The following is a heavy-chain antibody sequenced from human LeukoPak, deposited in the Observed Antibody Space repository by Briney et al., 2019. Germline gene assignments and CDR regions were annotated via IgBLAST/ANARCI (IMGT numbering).Heavy chain of an antibody. CDR3: ATLEPYVGKDAFDI. Sequence: ASVKVSCKASGYTFTGYYMHWVRQAPGQGLERMGRVNPNSGGTNYAQKFQGRVTMTRDTSISTAYMELSRLRSDDTAVYYCATLEPYVGKDAFDIWGQGTMVTVSS. CDR1: GYTFTGYY. CDR2: VNPNSGGT. V-gene: IGHV1-2*06. D-gene: IGHD1-26*01. J-gene: IGHJ3*02.